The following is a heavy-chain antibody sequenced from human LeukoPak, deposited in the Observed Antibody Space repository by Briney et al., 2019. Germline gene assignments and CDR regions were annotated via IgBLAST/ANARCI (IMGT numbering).Heavy chain of an antibody. CDR3: ARGDYYGSPKVVAA. Sequence: GASVKVSCKASGYTFTDYYINWVQQAPGQGPEWIGWINPNSGDTNYAQKFQDRVTMTRDTSISTAYIELNFLRSDDTAVFYCARGDYYGSPKVVAAWGQGTLVTVSS. J-gene: IGHJ5*02. CDR2: INPNSGDT. CDR1: GYTFTDYY. D-gene: IGHD3-10*01. V-gene: IGHV1-2*02.